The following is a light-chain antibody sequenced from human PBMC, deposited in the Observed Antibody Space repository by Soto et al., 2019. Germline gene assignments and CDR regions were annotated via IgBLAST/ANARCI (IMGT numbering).Light chain of an antibody. Sequence: ETVMTQSPATLSVSPGERATLSCRASQTIRSTLAWFQHKPGQAPRLLIYDASTRANGIPARFRGSGSGTDFTLTISRLEPEDFAVYYCQQYGSSPWTFGQGTKVDIK. CDR2: DAS. J-gene: IGKJ1*01. V-gene: IGKV3-15*01. CDR3: QQYGSSPWT. CDR1: QTIRST.